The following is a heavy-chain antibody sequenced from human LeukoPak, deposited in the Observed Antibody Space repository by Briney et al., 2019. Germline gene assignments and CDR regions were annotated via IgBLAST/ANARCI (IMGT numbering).Heavy chain of an antibody. CDR1: GFTFSTYG. CDR3: ASQLGGSGSHPPDFDY. Sequence: PGRSLRLSCAASGFTFSTYGIHWVRQAPGKGLEWVAVIWNDGSNKYFADSVKGRFTISRDNSKNTLYLQMNSLRSEDTAVYYCASQLGGSGSHPPDFDYWGQGTLVTVSS. V-gene: IGHV3-33*01. D-gene: IGHD1-26*01. J-gene: IGHJ4*02. CDR2: IWNDGSNK.